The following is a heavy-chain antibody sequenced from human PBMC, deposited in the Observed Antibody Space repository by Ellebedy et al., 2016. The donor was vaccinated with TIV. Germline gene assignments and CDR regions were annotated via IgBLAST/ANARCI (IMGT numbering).Heavy chain of an antibody. CDR3: AKDMAGSGWGVDY. CDR1: GFTFSSYG. D-gene: IGHD6-19*01. Sequence: SLKISCAASGFTFSSYGMHWVRQAPGKGLEWVAVISYDGSNKYYADSVKGRFTISRDNSKNTLYLQMNSLRAEDTAVYYCAKDMAGSGWGVDYWGQGTLVTVSS. CDR2: ISYDGSNK. V-gene: IGHV3-30*18. J-gene: IGHJ4*02.